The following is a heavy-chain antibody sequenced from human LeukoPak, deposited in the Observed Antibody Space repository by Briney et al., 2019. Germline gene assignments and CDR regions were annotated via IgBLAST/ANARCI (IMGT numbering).Heavy chain of an antibody. J-gene: IGHJ6*03. CDR3: ARASGDYFPYYMDV. CDR2: ISSSGSTI. D-gene: IGHD4-17*01. V-gene: IGHV3-48*03. CDR1: GFTFSSYE. Sequence: PGGSLRLSCAASGFTFSSYEMNWVRQAPGKGLEWVSYISSSGSTIYYADSVKGRFTISRDNAKNSLYLQMNSLRAEDTAVYYCARASGDYFPYYMDVWGKGTTVTISS.